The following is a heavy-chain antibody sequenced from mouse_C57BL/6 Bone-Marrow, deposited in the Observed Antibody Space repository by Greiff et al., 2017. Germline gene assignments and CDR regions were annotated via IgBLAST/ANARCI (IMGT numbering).Heavy chain of an antibody. CDR2: IHPSDSDT. J-gene: IGHJ3*01. CDR1: GYTFTEYT. CDR3: AIERLGSWFAY. Sequence: QVHVKQSGAELVKPGASVKLSCKASGYTFTEYTIHWVKQRSGQGLEWIGRIHPSDSDTNYNQKFKGKATLTVDKSSSTAYMQLNSLTSEDSAVYYCAIERLGSWFAYWGQGTLVTVSA. V-gene: IGHV1-74*01. D-gene: IGHD2-4*01.